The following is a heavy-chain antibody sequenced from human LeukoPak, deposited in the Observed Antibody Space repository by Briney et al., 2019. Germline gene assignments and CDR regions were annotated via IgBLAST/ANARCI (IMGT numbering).Heavy chain of an antibody. D-gene: IGHD5-24*01. CDR2: TGLESVHT. V-gene: IGHV3-23*01. CDR1: GFIFSRHA. CDR3: AKGDDIGKHPTRAYYFDI. Sequence: PGGSLRLSCAASGFIFSRHAMSWVRQAPGKGLEWVSTTGLESVHTLCADSVQGRLTVSRDNSRNTLDLQMDNLRVDDTAVYYCAKGDDIGKHPTRAYYFDIWGQGTLVTVSS. J-gene: IGHJ4*02.